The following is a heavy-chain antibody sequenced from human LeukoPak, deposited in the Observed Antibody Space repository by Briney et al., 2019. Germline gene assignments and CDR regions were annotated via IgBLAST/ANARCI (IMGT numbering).Heavy chain of an antibody. J-gene: IGHJ4*02. V-gene: IGHV4-59*08. Sequence: PSETLSLTCTVSGGSIISNYWSWIRQPPGRGLEWSGYIYYSGSTNYNPSLKSRVTISVDTSKNQFSLKLSSVTAADTAVYYCARHVGSSWDATFDYWGQGTLVTVSS. D-gene: IGHD6-13*01. CDR2: IYYSGST. CDR1: GGSIISNY. CDR3: ARHVGSSWDATFDY.